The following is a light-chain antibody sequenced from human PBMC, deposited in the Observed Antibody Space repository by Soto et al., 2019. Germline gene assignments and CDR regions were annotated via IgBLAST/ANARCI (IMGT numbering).Light chain of an antibody. V-gene: IGLV4-60*02. Sequence: QSVLTQSSSASASPGSSVKITCTLSSGHGSYIIAWHQQQPGKAHRYLMKLEGSGSYTKGSGVPRRFSGSSSGADRYLTISNLPFDEAAYYYCANWDSSTRVFGGGTKLTVL. CDR2: LEGSGSY. J-gene: IGLJ3*02. CDR1: SGHGSYI. CDR3: ANWDSSTRV.